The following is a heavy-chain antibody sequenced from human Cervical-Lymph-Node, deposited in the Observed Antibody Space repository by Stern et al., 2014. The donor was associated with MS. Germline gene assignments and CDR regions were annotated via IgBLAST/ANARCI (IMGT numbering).Heavy chain of an antibody. CDR1: GFKFSIYW. V-gene: IGHV5-51*01. CDR3: ARQTTAWASDV. CDR2: IYPGDSET. D-gene: IGHD1-14*01. Sequence: MQLVQSGAELIRPGESLKLSCKGSGFKFSIYWIAWVRQIPGKGLEWMGIIYPGDSETRYSPSFQGQVTMSADKSTSTAYLQWSSLNASDTAMYFCARQTTAWASDVWGQGTLVTVSS. J-gene: IGHJ4*02.